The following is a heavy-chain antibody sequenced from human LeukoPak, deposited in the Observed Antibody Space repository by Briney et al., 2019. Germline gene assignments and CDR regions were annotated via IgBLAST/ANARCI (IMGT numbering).Heavy chain of an antibody. V-gene: IGHV4-39*01. J-gene: IGHJ4*02. CDR1: GGSLSSTSYY. CDR3: ARLPTVTFFDY. D-gene: IGHD4-17*01. Sequence: SETLFLTCIVSGGSLSSTSYYWGWIRQPPGKGLEWIGSIYYSGSTYYNPSLKSRVTISVDTSKNQFSLKLSSVTAADTAVYYCARLPTVTFFDYWGQGTLVTVSS. CDR2: IYYSGST.